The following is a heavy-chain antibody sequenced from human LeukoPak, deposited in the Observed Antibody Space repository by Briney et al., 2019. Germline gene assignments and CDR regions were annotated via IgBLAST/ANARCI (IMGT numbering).Heavy chain of an antibody. J-gene: IGHJ4*02. Sequence: GGSLRLSCAASGFTFRYYAISWVRQAPGKGLEWVSAISAGGGDTYYADSVEGRFTISRDNSKNTLYLQMNSLRVEDTAIYYCAKSDYYDSSGHPSSFDYWGQGTLVTVSS. CDR3: AKSDYYDSSGHPSSFDY. CDR2: ISAGGGDT. CDR1: GFTFRYYA. D-gene: IGHD3-22*01. V-gene: IGHV3-23*01.